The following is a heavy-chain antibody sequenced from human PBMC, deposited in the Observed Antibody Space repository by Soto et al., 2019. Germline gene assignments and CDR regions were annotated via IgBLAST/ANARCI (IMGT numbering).Heavy chain of an antibody. V-gene: IGHV3-33*01. J-gene: IGHJ4*02. CDR1: GFTFSTYG. D-gene: IGHD3-10*01. CDR3: ARDIWFERSKCLDY. CDR2: IWYDGSKT. Sequence: QVHLVASGGGVVQPGRSLRLSCAASGFTFSTYGMHWVRQAPGKGLEWVAVIWYDGSKTYYADSVKGRFTISKDNSKNTLFLQLNSLRAADTAIYYCARDIWFERSKCLDYWGQGTLVTVSS.